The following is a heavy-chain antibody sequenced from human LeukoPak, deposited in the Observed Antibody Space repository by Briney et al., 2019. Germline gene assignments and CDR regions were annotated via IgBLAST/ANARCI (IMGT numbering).Heavy chain of an antibody. CDR1: GLSFSFYA. V-gene: IGHV3-23*01. D-gene: IGHD1-1*01. J-gene: IGHJ4*02. Sequence: GGSLRLSYAASGLSFSFYAMSWVRQASGKGLQWVSSISGGGAGTYYADSVRGRFTISRDNSKNTLYLQMNSLRAEDTALYYCAKDFVRYNIQFDYWGQGALVTVSS. CDR2: ISGGGAGT. CDR3: AKDFVRYNIQFDY.